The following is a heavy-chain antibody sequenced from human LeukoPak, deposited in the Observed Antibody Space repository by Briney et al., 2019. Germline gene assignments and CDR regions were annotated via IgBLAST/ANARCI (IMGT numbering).Heavy chain of an antibody. D-gene: IGHD3-10*01. J-gene: IGHJ6*02. V-gene: IGHV4-59*01. CDR3: ARVLWFGEWDYGMDV. CDR2: IYYSGST. Sequence: PSETLSLTCTVSGGSISSYYWSWIRQPPGKGLEWIGYIYYSGSTNYNPSLKSRVTISVDTSKNQFSLKLSSVTAADTAVYYCARVLWFGEWDYGMDVWGQGTTVTVSS. CDR1: GGSISSYY.